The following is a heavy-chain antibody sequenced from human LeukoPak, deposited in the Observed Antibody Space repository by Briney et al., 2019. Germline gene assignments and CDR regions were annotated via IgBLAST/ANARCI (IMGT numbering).Heavy chain of an antibody. CDR1: GFPFSSYA. V-gene: IGHV3-23*01. Sequence: PGGSLRLPCAASGFPFSSYAMSWVRQAPGKGLEWVSAISGSGGSTYYADSVKGRFTISRDNSKNTLYLQMNSLRAEDTAVYYCAKGSIAVAGTSEFGYWGQGTLVTVSS. CDR2: ISGSGGST. D-gene: IGHD6-19*01. CDR3: AKGSIAVAGTSEFGY. J-gene: IGHJ4*02.